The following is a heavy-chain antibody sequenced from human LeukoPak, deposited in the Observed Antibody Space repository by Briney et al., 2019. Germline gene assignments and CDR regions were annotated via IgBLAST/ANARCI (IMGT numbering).Heavy chain of an antibody. CDR3: ATKQWLAPPPDS. D-gene: IGHD6-19*01. Sequence: GGSLRLSCAASGFTFSKYWMLWVRQAPGKGLESVSRINTDGTVTTCADSVKGRFTVSRDNADNTMFLQMNSVRDEDTAVYYCATKQWLAPPPDSWGQGTPVTVSS. CDR2: INTDGTVT. V-gene: IGHV3-74*01. J-gene: IGHJ4*02. CDR1: GFTFSKYW.